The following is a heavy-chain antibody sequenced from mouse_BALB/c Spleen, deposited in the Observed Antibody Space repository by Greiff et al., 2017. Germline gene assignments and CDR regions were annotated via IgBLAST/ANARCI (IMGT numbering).Heavy chain of an antibody. V-gene: IGHV1S135*01. CDR2: IDPYNGGT. Sequence: EVKLMESGPELVKPGASVKVSCKASGYAFTSYNMYWVKQSHGKSLEWIGYIDPYNGGTSYNQKFKGKATLTVDKSSSTAYMHLNSLTSEDSAVYYCARSEEYDGAWLAYWGQGTLVTVSA. CDR1: GYAFTSYN. D-gene: IGHD2-14*01. CDR3: ARSEEYDGAWLAY. J-gene: IGHJ3*01.